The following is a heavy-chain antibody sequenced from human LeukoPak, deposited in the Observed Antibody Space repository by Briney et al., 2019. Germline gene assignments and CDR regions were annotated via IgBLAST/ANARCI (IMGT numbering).Heavy chain of an antibody. Sequence: PGGSLRLSCAASGFTVITNYMSWVRQAPGKGLEWVSVIYSDGTTHYSDSVKGRFTISRDNSKNTLYLQMSSLRAEDTAVYFCAXXXXXXXXXXRGPYYYGMDVWGQGTTVTVSS. J-gene: IGHJ6*02. CDR2: IYSDGTT. CDR3: AXXXXXXXXXXRGPYYYGMDV. V-gene: IGHV3-66*01. CDR1: GFTVITNY.